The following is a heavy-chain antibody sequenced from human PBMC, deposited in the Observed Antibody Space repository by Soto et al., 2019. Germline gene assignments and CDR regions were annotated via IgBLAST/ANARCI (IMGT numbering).Heavy chain of an antibody. J-gene: IGHJ4*02. CDR3: ARLLPYDSSGYVGFDY. Sequence: GASVKVSCKASGGTFSSYGISWARQAPGQGLEWMGGIIPIFGTADYAQKFQGRVTITADESTSTAYMELSSLRSEDTAVYYCARLLPYDSSGYVGFDYWGQGTLVTVSS. D-gene: IGHD3-22*01. V-gene: IGHV1-69*13. CDR2: IIPIFGTA. CDR1: GGTFSSYG.